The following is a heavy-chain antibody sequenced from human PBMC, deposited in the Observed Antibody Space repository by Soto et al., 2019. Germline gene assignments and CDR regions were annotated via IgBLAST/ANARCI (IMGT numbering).Heavy chain of an antibody. D-gene: IGHD3-3*01. J-gene: IGHJ4*02. V-gene: IGHV3-30-3*01. CDR2: ISYDGSNK. Sequence: GGSLRLSCAASGFIFRSYAMHWVRQAPGKGLEWVAVISYDGSNKYYADSVKGRFTISRDNSKNTLYLQMNSLRVEDTAVYYCARDAPLKYYDFWSGYYDDYWGQGTLVTVSS. CDR1: GFIFRSYA. CDR3: ARDAPLKYYDFWSGYYDDY.